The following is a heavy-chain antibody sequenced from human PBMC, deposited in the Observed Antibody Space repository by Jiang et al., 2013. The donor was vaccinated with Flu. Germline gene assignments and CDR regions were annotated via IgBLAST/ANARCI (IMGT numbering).Heavy chain of an antibody. CDR3: ARVVRMGSTDYYFDY. D-gene: IGHD6-13*01. CDR1: GGSISSSNW. CDR2: IYHSGST. V-gene: IGHV4-4*02. J-gene: IGHJ4*02. Sequence: GPGLVKPSGTLSLTCAVSGGSISSSNWWSWVRQPPGKGLEWIGEIYHSGSTNYNPSLKSRVTISVDKSKNQFSLKLSSVTAADTAVYYCARVVRMGSTDYYFDYWGQGTLVTVSS.